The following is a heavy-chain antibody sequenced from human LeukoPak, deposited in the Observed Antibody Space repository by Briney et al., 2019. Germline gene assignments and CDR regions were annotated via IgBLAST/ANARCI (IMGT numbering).Heavy chain of an antibody. V-gene: IGHV3-21*01. Sequence: GGSLRLSCAASGFTFSRYSMNWVRQAPGKGLEWVSSISISSSYIYYADSVKGRFTISRDDSKNTLYLQMNSLRAEDTAVYYCARDIDPWELPSGAFDIWGQGTMVTVSS. CDR3: ARDIDPWELPSGAFDI. D-gene: IGHD1-26*01. J-gene: IGHJ3*02. CDR2: ISISSSYI. CDR1: GFTFSRYS.